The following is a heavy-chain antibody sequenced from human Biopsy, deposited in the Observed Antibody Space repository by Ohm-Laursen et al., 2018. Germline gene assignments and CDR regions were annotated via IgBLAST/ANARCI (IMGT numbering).Heavy chain of an antibody. D-gene: IGHD2-2*01. J-gene: IGHJ6*02. CDR1: RGSISSYY. Sequence: SETLSLTCTVSRGSISSYYWSWIRQAPGKTLEWIASINYRGNTNYNPSLKSRVTMSAHTSTNQFSLKLTSVTAADTAVYYCARDKITYCTSTSCDYFGMDVWGQGTTVTVSS. V-gene: IGHV4-59*01. CDR3: ARDKITYCTSTSCDYFGMDV. CDR2: INYRGNT.